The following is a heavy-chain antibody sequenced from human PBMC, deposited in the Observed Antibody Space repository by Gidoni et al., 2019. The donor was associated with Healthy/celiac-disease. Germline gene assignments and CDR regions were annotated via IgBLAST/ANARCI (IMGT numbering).Heavy chain of an antibody. CDR1: GFTFSSYD. CDR3: AKAFDSSSTRVYYYYYMDV. CDR2: ISGSGGST. J-gene: IGHJ6*03. Sequence: EVQLLESGGGLVQPGGSLRLSCAASGFTFSSYDMSWVRQAPGKGLEWVSAISGSGGSTYYADSVKGRFTISRDNSKNTLYLQMNSLRAEDTAVYYCAKAFDSSSTRVYYYYYMDVWGKGTTVTVSS. D-gene: IGHD6-6*01. V-gene: IGHV3-23*01.